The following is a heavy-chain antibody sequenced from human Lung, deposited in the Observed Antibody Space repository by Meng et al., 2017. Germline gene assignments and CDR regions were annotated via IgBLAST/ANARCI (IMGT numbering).Heavy chain of an antibody. CDR2: MSFDGAQI. Sequence: GGVVDAGGGVVQPVGSLRLSCAASGFTFNTYAMHWVRQAPGKGLEWVSLMSFDGAQIYYSDSVRGRFTISRDNSKNTLYLQMNSLRAEDTAVYYCARDKPPNDVWGRGTLVTVSS. V-gene: IGHV3-30*01. J-gene: IGHJ2*01. CDR3: ARDKPPNDV. CDR1: GFTFNTYA.